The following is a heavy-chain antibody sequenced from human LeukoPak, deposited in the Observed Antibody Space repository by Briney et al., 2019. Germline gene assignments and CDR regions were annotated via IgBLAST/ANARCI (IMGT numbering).Heavy chain of an antibody. D-gene: IGHD3-10*01. Sequence: QSGGSLRLSCAASGFTFTSYSMNWVRLAPGKGLEWVSYISSSSSTIYYADSVKGRFTISRDNAKNSLYLQMNSLRAEDTAVYYCARVLTRITMVRGASVGSYYYYYGMDVWGQGTTVTVSS. V-gene: IGHV3-48*01. CDR3: ARVLTRITMVRGASVGSYYYYYGMDV. CDR1: GFTFTSYS. J-gene: IGHJ6*02. CDR2: ISSSSSTI.